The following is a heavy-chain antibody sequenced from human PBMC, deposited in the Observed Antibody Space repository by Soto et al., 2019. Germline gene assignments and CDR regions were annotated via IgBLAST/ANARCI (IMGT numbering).Heavy chain of an antibody. CDR3: ARGAGYLALNQRAELDY. V-gene: IGHV3-48*01. CDR1: RFTFSSYS. D-gene: IGHD2-2*03. Sequence: PGGSLRLSCAASRFTFSSYSMNWVRQAPGKGREWVSYISSSSSTIYYADSVKGRFIISRENAQNSLYLQMNSLRAGDTAVYYCARGAGYLALNQRAELDYWGQGTVVTVSS. CDR2: ISSSSSTI. J-gene: IGHJ4*02.